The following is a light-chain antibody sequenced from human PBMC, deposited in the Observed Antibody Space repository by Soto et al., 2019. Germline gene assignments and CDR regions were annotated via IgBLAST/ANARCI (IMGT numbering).Light chain of an antibody. CDR1: QSVGSY. Sequence: EIVLIQSPATLSLSPGERATLSCRASQSVGSYLAWYQHKPGQAPRLLISDASNRATGIPARFSGSGSETDFTLTISSLEPEDFAVYFCQQYASSSYPFGQGTKLEIK. V-gene: IGKV3-11*01. CDR3: QQYASSSYP. J-gene: IGKJ2*01. CDR2: DAS.